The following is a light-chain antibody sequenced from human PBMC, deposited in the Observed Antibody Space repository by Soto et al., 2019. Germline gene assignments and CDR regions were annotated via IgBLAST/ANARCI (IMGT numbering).Light chain of an antibody. CDR3: QKYNSAPLT. CDR2: AAS. Sequence: DIQMTQSPSSLSASVGDRVTITCRASQGISTYLDWYQQKPGKVPKLLICAASTLQSGVPSRFSGSGSGTDFTRTISSLQPEDVATYYCQKYNSAPLTFGGGTKVEIK. CDR1: QGISTY. V-gene: IGKV1-27*01. J-gene: IGKJ4*01.